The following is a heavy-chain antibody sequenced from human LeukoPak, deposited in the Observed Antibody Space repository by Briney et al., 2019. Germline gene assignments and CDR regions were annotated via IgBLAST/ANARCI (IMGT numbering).Heavy chain of an antibody. CDR1: GYTFTSYG. CDR2: ISAYNGNT. D-gene: IGHD2-2*01. J-gene: IGHJ4*02. V-gene: IGHV1-18*01. CDR3: ARARYCYTTSCPLDY. Sequence: ASVKVSCKASGYTFTSYGISWVRQAPGQGLEWMGWISAYNGNTNYAQKLQGRVTMTTDTSTSTAYMELRSLRSDDTAVYYCARARYCYTTSCPLDYWGQGTLVTVSS.